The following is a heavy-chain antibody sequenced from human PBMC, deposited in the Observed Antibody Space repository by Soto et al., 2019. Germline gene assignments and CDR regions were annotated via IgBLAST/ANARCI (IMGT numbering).Heavy chain of an antibody. Sequence: DVQLVESGGGLIQPGEALRLSCAAFGLTISGKKYVAWGRQAPGQGLEWVSALYDVDGSFYADYVKGRFTTSSDSTKTTGYLQLNDLRPDVTAVYYCATCPEREHAYDGWGQGTTVTVYS. V-gene: IGHV3-53*01. D-gene: IGHD1-1*01. J-gene: IGHJ3*01. CDR2: LYDVDGS. CDR1: GLTISGKKY. CDR3: ATCPEREHAYDG.